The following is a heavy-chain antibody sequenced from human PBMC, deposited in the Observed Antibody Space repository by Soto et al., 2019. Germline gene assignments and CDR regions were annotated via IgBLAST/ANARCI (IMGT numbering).Heavy chain of an antibody. D-gene: IGHD1-26*01. CDR2: IIPIFGTA. V-gene: IGHV1-69*13. Sequence: SVKVSCKASGGTLSSYAISWVRQAPGQGLEWMGGIIPIFGTASYAQKLQGRVTITADESTSTAYMELSSLRSEDTAVYYCARGHSGGFVSTFDYWGQGTLVTVSS. J-gene: IGHJ4*02. CDR3: ARGHSGGFVSTFDY. CDR1: GGTLSSYA.